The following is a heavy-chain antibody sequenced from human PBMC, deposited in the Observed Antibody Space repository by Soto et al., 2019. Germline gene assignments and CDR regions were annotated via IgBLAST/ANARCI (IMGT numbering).Heavy chain of an antibody. V-gene: IGHV1-18*01. CDR2: INVHDGNT. CDR3: ARADYGENNWLDP. Sequence: ASVNVSRKXSDYNFKVYGISWVRQTPGQGLEWMGWINVHDGNTNFGEKFKGRITLTTDKSTDTAYMELWNLRVDDTAMYYCARADYGENNWLDPWGPGTQVTV. J-gene: IGHJ5*02. D-gene: IGHD4-17*01. CDR1: DYNFKVYG.